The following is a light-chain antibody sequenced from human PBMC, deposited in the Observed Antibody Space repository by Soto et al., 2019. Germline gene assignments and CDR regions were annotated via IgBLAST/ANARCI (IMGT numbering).Light chain of an antibody. CDR2: EVT. Sequence: QSALTQPASVSGSPXXXXXXXXTGTSXDVGFYRRVPWIQQHPGQTPKLMIYEVTNRPSGVSSRFSGSKSGNTASLTISGLQAEDEADYYCTSFTNSNTWVFGGGTKVTVL. CDR3: TSFTNSNTWV. J-gene: IGLJ3*02. V-gene: IGLV2-14*01. CDR1: SXDVGFYRR.